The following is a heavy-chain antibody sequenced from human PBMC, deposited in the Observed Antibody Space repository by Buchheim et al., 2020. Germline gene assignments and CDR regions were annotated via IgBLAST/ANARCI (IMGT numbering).Heavy chain of an antibody. CDR2: ISSSFSSYK. Sequence: EVQLMESGGGLVKPGGSLRLSCAASGFTFSYFEMTWVRQAPGKGLEWVSSISSSFSSYKYYADSVKGRSTISSDNAKNSLYMHMNSLSVEDTAVYYCARASGSSLYYFDYWGQGTL. D-gene: IGHD1-26*01. CDR3: ARASGSSLYYFDY. J-gene: IGHJ4*02. V-gene: IGHV3-21*02. CDR1: GFTFSYFE.